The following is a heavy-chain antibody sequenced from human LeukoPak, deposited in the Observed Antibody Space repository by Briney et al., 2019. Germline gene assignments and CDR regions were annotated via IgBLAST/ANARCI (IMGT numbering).Heavy chain of an antibody. CDR1: GPPIGERVTT. CDR3: AKSGGYGLIDY. CDR2: IYSSVST. D-gene: IGHD1-26*01. J-gene: IGHJ4*02. Sequence: SEPVPPPCLVSGPPIGERVTTGAGSPQPPGTVVGWIGSIYSSVSTYYNASLQSRVTISIETSKNQISLRLNSVTAADTAMYYCAKSGGYGLIDYWGQGTLVTVSS. V-gene: IGHV4-39*01.